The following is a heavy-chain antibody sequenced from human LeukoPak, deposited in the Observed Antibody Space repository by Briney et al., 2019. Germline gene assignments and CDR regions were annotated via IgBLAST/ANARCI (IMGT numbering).Heavy chain of an antibody. CDR3: ARYPPPFGGLTYYYMDV. CDR2: IPSGSEK. D-gene: IGHD3-10*01. Sequence: GRSLRLSCEASGFTFSIFPMHWVRQAPGKGLEWVALIPSGSEKYYADSVKGRFTISRGNAKNSLYLQMNSLRAEDTAVYYCARYPPPFGGLTYYYMDVWGKGTTVTVSS. J-gene: IGHJ6*03. V-gene: IGHV3-30*04. CDR1: GFTFSIFP.